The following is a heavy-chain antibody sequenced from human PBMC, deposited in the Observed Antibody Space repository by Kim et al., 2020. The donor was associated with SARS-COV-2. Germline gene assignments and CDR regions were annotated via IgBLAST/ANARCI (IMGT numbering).Heavy chain of an antibody. D-gene: IGHD6-13*01. V-gene: IGHV3-33*01. J-gene: IGHJ4*02. CDR3: ARDGDWLAAAGLDY. CDR2: IWYDGSNK. CDR1: GFTFSSYG. Sequence: GGSLRLSCAASGFTFSSYGMHWVRQAPGKGLEWVAVIWYDGSNKYYADSVKGRFTISRDNSKNTLYLQMNSLRAEDTAVYYCARDGDWLAAAGLDYWGQGTLVTVSS.